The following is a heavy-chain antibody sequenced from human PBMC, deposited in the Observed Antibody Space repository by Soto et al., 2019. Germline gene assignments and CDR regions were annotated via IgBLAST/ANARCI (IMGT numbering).Heavy chain of an antibody. V-gene: IGHV3-21*01. CDR3: ARDDGYCSSTSCQPTYYYYYGMDV. J-gene: IGHJ6*02. CDR1: GFTFSSYS. CDR2: ISSSSSYI. D-gene: IGHD2-2*03. Sequence: GGSLRLSCAASGFTFSSYSMNWVRQAPGKGLEWVSSISSSSSYIYYADSVKGRFTISRDNAKNSLYLQMNSLRAEDTAVYYCARDDGYCSSTSCQPTYYYYYGMDVWGQGTTVTVSS.